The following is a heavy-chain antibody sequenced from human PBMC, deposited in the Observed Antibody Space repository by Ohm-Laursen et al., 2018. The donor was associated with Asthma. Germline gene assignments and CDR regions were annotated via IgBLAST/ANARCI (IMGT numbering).Heavy chain of an antibody. CDR3: AAWGSENF. D-gene: IGHD7-27*01. Sequence: LRLSCSASGYTFSRYSIHWVRQVPGKGLEWVASISTASTFIYYADSVRGRFTTSRDNARNLVFLQMDSLRAEDTAVYYCAAWGSENFWGQGTLVTVS. J-gene: IGHJ4*02. CDR1: GYTFSRYS. CDR2: ISTASTFI. V-gene: IGHV3-21*01.